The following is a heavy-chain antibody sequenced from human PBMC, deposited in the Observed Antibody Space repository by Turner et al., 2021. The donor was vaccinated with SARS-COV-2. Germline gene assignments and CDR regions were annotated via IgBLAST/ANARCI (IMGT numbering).Heavy chain of an antibody. CDR1: GGSISSSSYY. CDR2: IYYSGST. CDR3: ARHWEVAAAAYLARFDP. J-gene: IGHJ5*02. Sequence: QLPLQESGPGLVKPSETLSLTCTVSGGSISSSSYYWGWIRQPPGKGLEWIGSIYYSGSTYYNPSLKSRVTISVDTSKNHFSLKLSSVTAADTALYYCARHWEVAAAAYLARFDPWGQGTLVTVSS. D-gene: IGHD6-13*01. V-gene: IGHV4-39*01.